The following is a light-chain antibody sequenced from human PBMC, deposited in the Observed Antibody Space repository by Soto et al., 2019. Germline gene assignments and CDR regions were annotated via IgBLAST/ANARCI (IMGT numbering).Light chain of an antibody. CDR1: QSVRSN. J-gene: IGKJ4*01. CDR2: GAS. V-gene: IGKV3-15*01. Sequence: EIVMTQSPGTLSVSPGDRVTLSCRASQSVRSNSAWYQQKPGQAPRLLIYGASTMATGIPARFSGSGYGTEFTLTISSLQSEDFAVYYCHQYNNWPLTFGGGTKVEIE. CDR3: HQYNNWPLT.